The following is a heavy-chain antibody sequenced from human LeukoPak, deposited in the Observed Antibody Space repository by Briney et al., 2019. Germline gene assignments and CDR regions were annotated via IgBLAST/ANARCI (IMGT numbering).Heavy chain of an antibody. CDR1: GGSISSSSYY. Sequence: SETLSLTCTVSGGSISSSSYYWDWIRQPPGKGLEWIGEINHSGSTNYNPSLKSRVTISVDTSKNQFSLKLSSVTAADTAVYYCASATPSPYWFDPWGQGTLVTVSS. J-gene: IGHJ5*02. CDR3: ASATPSPYWFDP. CDR2: INHSGST. V-gene: IGHV4-39*07.